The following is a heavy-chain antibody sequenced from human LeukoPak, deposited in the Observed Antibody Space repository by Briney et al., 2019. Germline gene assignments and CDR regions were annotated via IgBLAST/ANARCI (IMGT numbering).Heavy chain of an antibody. CDR3: ARTDTAWYYFDY. J-gene: IGHJ4*02. CDR2: IYHSGST. Sequence: SQTLSLTCAVSGGSISSGGYSWSWIRQPPGKGLEWIGYIYHSGSTYYNPSLKSRVTISVDRSKNQFSLKLSSVTAADTAVYYCARTDTAWYYFDYWGQETLVTVSS. V-gene: IGHV4-30-2*01. CDR1: GGSISSGGYS. D-gene: IGHD5-18*01.